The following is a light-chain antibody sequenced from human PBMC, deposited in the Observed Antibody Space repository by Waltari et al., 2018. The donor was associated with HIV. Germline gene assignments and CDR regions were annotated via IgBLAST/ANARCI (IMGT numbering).Light chain of an antibody. J-gene: IGKJ3*01. CDR2: DAS. CDR3: QHSDYLLFT. Sequence: DIQMTQSPSSLSASVGDRVTITCQASQDITNYLNWYQQKPGKAPKLLIYDASNLETGVPSRFTGSGSETDFTLTISSLQPEDIATYYCQHSDYLLFTFGPGTKVDFK. CDR1: QDITNY. V-gene: IGKV1-33*01.